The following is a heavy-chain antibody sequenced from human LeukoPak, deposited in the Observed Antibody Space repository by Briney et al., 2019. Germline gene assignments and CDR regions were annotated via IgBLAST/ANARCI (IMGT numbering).Heavy chain of an antibody. CDR2: IWYDGSNE. J-gene: IGHJ4*02. V-gene: IGHV3-33*01. Sequence: GGSLRLSCEASGFAFRNYAMRWVRQTPAKGLEPVALIWYDGSNEYYADSVKGRFTISRDNSKNTLYLQMNSLRVEDMAIYYCARERLAVAGAAYDYWGRGTLVTASS. CDR1: GFAFRNYA. CDR3: ARERLAVAGAAYDY. D-gene: IGHD6-19*01.